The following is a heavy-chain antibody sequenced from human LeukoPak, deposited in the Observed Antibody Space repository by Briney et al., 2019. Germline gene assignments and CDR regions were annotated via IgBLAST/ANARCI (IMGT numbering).Heavy chain of an antibody. CDR3: ARARVDTAMVPFDY. CDR2: IYYTGST. V-gene: IGHV4-59*12. D-gene: IGHD5-18*01. CDR1: GGSISGFY. J-gene: IGHJ4*02. Sequence: SETLSLTCTVSGGSISGFYWSWIRQPPGKGLEWIGYIYYTGSTNYNPSLKSRVTISVDTSKSQFSLKLSSVTAADTAVYYCARARVDTAMVPFDYWGQGTLVTVSS.